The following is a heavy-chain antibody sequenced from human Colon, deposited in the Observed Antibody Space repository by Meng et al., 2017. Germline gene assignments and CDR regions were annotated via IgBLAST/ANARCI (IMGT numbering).Heavy chain of an antibody. CDR2: IRSSSSHI. D-gene: IGHD3-22*01. Sequence: EVQLVESGGGRVKPGGSLRLSCEASGFTFSSDSMNWVRQASGKGLEWVSSIRSSSSHIYYVDSVKGRFTISRDNAKNSLYLQMNSLRAEDTAVYYCAKGDPDYDSSGYYPGRFEYWGQGILVTVSS. CDR1: GFTFSSDS. J-gene: IGHJ4*02. V-gene: IGHV3-21*01. CDR3: AKGDPDYDSSGYYPGRFEY.